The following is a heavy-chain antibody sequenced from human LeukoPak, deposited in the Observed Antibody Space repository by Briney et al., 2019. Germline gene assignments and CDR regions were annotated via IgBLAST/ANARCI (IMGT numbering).Heavy chain of an antibody. Sequence: GGSLRLSCAASGFTFSSYSMNWVRQAPGKGLEWVSSSSSSSSYIYYADSVKGRFTISRDNAKNSLYLQMNSLRAEDTAVYYCARDDPSPGYSSGWPYFDYWGQGTLVTVSS. D-gene: IGHD6-19*01. V-gene: IGHV3-21*01. CDR2: SSSSSSYI. CDR1: GFTFSSYS. J-gene: IGHJ4*02. CDR3: ARDDPSPGYSSGWPYFDY.